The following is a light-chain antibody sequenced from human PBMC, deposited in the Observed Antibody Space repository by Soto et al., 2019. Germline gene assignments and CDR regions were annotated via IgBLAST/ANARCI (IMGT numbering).Light chain of an antibody. CDR2: DDS. CDR1: NIGSKS. Sequence: SYELTQPPSVSVAPGQTARITCEGNNIGSKSVHWYQQKPGQAPVLVVYDDSDRPSGIPERFSGSNSGNTATLTISRVEARDQAQYSSKVWDSSSDHYVFGTGTKVTV. J-gene: IGLJ1*01. CDR3: KVWDSSSDHYV. V-gene: IGLV3-21*02.